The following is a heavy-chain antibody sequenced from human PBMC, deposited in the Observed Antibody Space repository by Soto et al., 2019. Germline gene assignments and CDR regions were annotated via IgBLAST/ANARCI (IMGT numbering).Heavy chain of an antibody. V-gene: IGHV3-30-3*01. J-gene: IGHJ6*02. CDR1: VFTVSSYA. D-gene: IGHD4-4*01. Sequence: GALRLSCAASVFTVSSYAMHWVRQAPGKGLEWVAVISYDGSNKYYADSVKGRFTISRDNSKNTLYLQMNSLRAEDTAVYYCARERATVTTPYGMDVWGQGTTVTVSS. CDR2: ISYDGSNK. CDR3: ARERATVTTPYGMDV.